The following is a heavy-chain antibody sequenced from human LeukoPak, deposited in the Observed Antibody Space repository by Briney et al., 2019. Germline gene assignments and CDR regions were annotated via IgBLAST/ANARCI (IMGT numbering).Heavy chain of an antibody. J-gene: IGHJ4*02. CDR2: INPNSGDT. Sequence: ASVKVSCKTSGYTFTDSYMHWVRQAPGQGLEWRGWINPNSGDTTYAQGFHGRVTMTRDTSISTVYMELNSLKLDDRAVYYCTREGRVGVPFEYWGQGTLVSVSS. V-gene: IGHV1-2*02. CDR1: GYTFTDSY. D-gene: IGHD2-15*01. CDR3: TREGRVGVPFEY.